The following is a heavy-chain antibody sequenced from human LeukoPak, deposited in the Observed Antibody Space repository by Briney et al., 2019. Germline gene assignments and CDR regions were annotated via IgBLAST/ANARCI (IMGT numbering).Heavy chain of an antibody. Sequence: SETLSLTCTVSGGSISSGGYSWSWIRQPPGKGLEWIGYIYHSGSTYYNPSLKSRVTISVDRSKNQFSLKLSSVTAADTAVYYCARRTNWYFDYWGQGTLVTVSS. CDR2: IYHSGST. J-gene: IGHJ4*02. CDR3: ARRTNWYFDY. D-gene: IGHD7-27*01. V-gene: IGHV4-30-2*01. CDR1: GGSISSGGYS.